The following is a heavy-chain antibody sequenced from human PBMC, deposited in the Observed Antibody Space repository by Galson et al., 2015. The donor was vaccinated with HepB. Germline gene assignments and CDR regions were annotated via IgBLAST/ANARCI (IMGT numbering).Heavy chain of an antibody. V-gene: IGHV3-23*01. J-gene: IGHJ4*02. CDR1: AFSFNNYV. CDR2: IPVSGDTS. Sequence: SLRLSCAASAFSFNNYVICWVRQSPGKGLEWVSGIPVSGDTSYYADSVRGRFTISRDTSKNTVYLQMNSLRVDDTAVYYCAHGVDQWRRFDYWGQGTQVTVSS. D-gene: IGHD6-19*01. CDR3: AHGVDQWRRFDY.